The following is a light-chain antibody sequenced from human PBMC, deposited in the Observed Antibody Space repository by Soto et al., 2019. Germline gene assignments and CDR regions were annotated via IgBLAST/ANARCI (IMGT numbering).Light chain of an antibody. J-gene: IGKJ3*01. CDR1: QGISRW. CDR3: QHANSFPFT. Sequence: IQMTQSPSSVSASVGDRVTITCRASQGISRWLAWYQQKPGKAPKLLIYTASKLQSGVPSRFSGSGFGADFTLTISSLQSEDFANHYCQHANSFPFTFGPGTKVDIK. V-gene: IGKV1-12*01. CDR2: TAS.